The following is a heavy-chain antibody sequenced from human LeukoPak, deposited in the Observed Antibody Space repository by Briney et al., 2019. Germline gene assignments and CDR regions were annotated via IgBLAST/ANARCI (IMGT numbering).Heavy chain of an antibody. D-gene: IGHD3-10*01. CDR1: GFTFSSYA. V-gene: IGHV3-23*01. CDR3: AKVPWFGELSVYYFDY. CDR2: ISGSGGST. J-gene: IGHJ4*02. Sequence: GGSLRLSCAASGFTFSSYAMSWVRQAPGKGLEWVSAISGSGGSTYYADSVKGRLTISRDNSKNTLYLQMNSLRAEDTAVYYCAKVPWFGELSVYYFDYWGQGTLVTVSS.